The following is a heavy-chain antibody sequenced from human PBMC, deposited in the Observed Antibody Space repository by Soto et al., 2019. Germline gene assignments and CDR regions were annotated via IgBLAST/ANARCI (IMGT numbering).Heavy chain of an antibody. CDR2: IWYDGSNK. CDR3: ARDRSVRYVDS. D-gene: IGHD3-9*01. Sequence: GGSLRLSCAASGFTFSSYGMHWVRQAPGKGLEWVAVIWYDGSNKYYADSVKGRFTISRDNSKNTLYLQMNSLRAEDTAMYYCARDRSVRYVDSWGQGTVVTVSS. J-gene: IGHJ4*02. V-gene: IGHV3-33*01. CDR1: GFTFSSYG.